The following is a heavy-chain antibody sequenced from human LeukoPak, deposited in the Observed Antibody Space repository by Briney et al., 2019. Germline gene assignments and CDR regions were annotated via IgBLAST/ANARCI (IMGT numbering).Heavy chain of an antibody. J-gene: IGHJ4*02. D-gene: IGHD6-6*01. V-gene: IGHV3-30-3*01. CDR2: ISYDGSNK. CDR1: GFTFSSYA. Sequence: GRSLRLSCAASGFTFSSYAMHRVRQAPGKGLGWVAVISYDGSNKYYADSVKGRFTISRDNSKNTLYLQMNSLRAEDTAVYYCTKQLVPNYFDYWGQGTLVTVSS. CDR3: TKQLVPNYFDY.